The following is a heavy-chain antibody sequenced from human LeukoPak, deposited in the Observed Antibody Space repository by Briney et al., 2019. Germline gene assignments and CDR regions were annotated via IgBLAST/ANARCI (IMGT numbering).Heavy chain of an antibody. D-gene: IGHD4/OR15-4a*01. J-gene: IGHJ4*02. Sequence: PGGSLRLSCSASGFTFSNFPMHWVRQAPGKGLEYVSAISTDGYSTTYADSVRGRFTISRDNGKNTLYLQMNSLRVDDTAVYYCARDYGGWGQGTLVTVSS. V-gene: IGHV3-64*04. CDR1: GFTFSNFP. CDR2: ISTDGYST. CDR3: ARDYGG.